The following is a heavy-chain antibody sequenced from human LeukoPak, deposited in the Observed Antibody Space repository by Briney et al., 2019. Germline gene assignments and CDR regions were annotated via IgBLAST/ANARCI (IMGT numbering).Heavy chain of an antibody. CDR2: ISGSDGST. D-gene: IGHD2-2*01. Sequence: PGRTLTLSCEASGFTCSDYGMHRVRQSACKELEWVSTISGSDGSTYFADSVMGRFTISRDKSKNTLYLQMNSLRAEDTAVYFCVRDAVVAHQLLLARGENHYLMDVWGQGATVTVS. CDR1: GFTCSDYG. CDR3: VRDAVVAHQLLLARGENHYLMDV. J-gene: IGHJ6*02. V-gene: IGHV3-23*01.